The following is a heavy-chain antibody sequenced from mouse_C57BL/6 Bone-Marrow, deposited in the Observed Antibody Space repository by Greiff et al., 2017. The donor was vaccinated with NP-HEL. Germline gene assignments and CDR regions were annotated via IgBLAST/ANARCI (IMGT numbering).Heavy chain of an antibody. D-gene: IGHD1-1*02. CDR1: GYTFTSYW. CDR2: IYPGSGST. J-gene: IGHJ4*01. V-gene: IGHV1-55*01. CDR3: ARKSGNYDY. Sequence: VQLQQPGAELVKPGASVKMSCKASGYTFTSYWITWVKQRPGQGLEWIGDIYPGSGSTNYNEKFTCKATLTVDTSSSTAYMKLSSLTSEDSAVYYCARKSGNYDYWGQGTSVTVSS.